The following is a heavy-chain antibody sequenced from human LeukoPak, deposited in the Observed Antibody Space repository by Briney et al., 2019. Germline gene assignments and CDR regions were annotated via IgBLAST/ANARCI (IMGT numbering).Heavy chain of an antibody. CDR3: ARDYYDSSGYLN. Sequence: AAVTVSCKSSGGTLSRYTISWVRQAPGQGLDGMGRIIPILGISNYAQKFQGRVTITADKSTNTAYMELSSLRSEDTAVYYCARDYYDSSGYLNWGQGTRVTVSS. CDR1: GGTLSRYT. D-gene: IGHD3-22*01. V-gene: IGHV1-69*04. CDR2: IIPILGIS. J-gene: IGHJ4*02.